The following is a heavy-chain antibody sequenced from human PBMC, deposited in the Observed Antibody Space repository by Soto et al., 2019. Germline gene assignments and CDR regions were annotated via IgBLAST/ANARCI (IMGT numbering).Heavy chain of an antibody. CDR1: GGSISSSSYY. J-gene: IGHJ2*01. D-gene: IGHD3-3*01. Sequence: SEPLSLTCTVSGGSISSSSYYWCWIRQPPGKGLEWSGSIYYSGSTYYNPSLKRRVTISVDTSKNQFSLKLSSVTAADTAVYYCARLSTIFVVFTLNGERYFEPCGRGTLVRVSS. CDR3: ARLSTIFVVFTLNGERYFEP. V-gene: IGHV4-39*01. CDR2: IYYSGST.